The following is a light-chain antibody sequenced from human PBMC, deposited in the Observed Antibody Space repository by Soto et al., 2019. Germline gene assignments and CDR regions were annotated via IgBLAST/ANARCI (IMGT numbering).Light chain of an antibody. J-gene: IGKJ1*01. Sequence: DIQMTQSPSTLSASVGDRVTITCRASQSINNWLAWYQQKPGKAPKFLIYDASNLESGVPSRFSGSASGTEFTLTISSLQPDDFATYYCQQYKSYSWTFGQGTKVDIK. CDR1: QSINNW. CDR2: DAS. CDR3: QQYKSYSWT. V-gene: IGKV1-5*01.